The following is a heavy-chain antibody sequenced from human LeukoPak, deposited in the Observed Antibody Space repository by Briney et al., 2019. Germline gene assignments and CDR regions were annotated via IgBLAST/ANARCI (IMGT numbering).Heavy chain of an antibody. Sequence: SETLSLTCTVSGGSISSYYWSWIRQPPGKGLEWIGEINHSGSTNYNPSLKSRVTISVDTSKNQFSLKLSSVTAADTAVYYCARGQYGSGSYYHYWGQGTLVTVSS. V-gene: IGHV4-34*01. D-gene: IGHD3-10*01. J-gene: IGHJ4*02. CDR3: ARGQYGSGSYYHY. CDR1: GGSISSYY. CDR2: INHSGST.